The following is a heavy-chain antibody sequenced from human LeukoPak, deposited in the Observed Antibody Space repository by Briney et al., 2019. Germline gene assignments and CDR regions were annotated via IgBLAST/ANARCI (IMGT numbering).Heavy chain of an antibody. CDR1: GFNFSNYA. V-gene: IGHV3-23*01. CDR2: ISGGGGST. Sequence: GGSLRLSCAASGFNFSNYAMGWVRQAPGKGLEWVSAISGGGGSTDYADCVKGRFTISRDNSKNTLYLQMNSLRAEDTAVYYCAKAISMVRGVIPYWGQGTLVTVSS. CDR3: AKAISMVRGVIPY. D-gene: IGHD3-10*01. J-gene: IGHJ4*02.